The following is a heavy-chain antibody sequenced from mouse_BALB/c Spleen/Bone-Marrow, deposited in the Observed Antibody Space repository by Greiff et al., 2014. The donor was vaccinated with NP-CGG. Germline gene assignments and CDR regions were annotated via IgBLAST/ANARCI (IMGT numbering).Heavy chain of an antibody. CDR1: GYSITSDYA. CDR2: ISYSGST. J-gene: IGHJ4*01. V-gene: IGHV3-2*02. Sequence: EVHLVESGPGLVKPSQSLSLTCTVTGYSITSDYAWNWIRQFPGNKLEWMGYISYSGSTSYNPSLESRFSITRDTSKNQFFLQLNSVTTEDTATYYCARKALYYAMDYWGQGTSVTVSS. CDR3: ARKALYYAMDY.